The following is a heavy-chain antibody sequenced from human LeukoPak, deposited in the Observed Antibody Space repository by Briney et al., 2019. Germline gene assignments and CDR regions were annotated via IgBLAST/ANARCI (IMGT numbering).Heavy chain of an antibody. Sequence: KAGGSLRLSCADSGFTFSSYSMNWVRQAPGKGLGRVSSISSGSKYIYNADSVKGRFTISRDNAKRSLYLQMNSLRVEDTAVYYCARALSYSYGSMDFWGQGTLVIVSS. CDR2: ISSGSKYI. D-gene: IGHD5-18*01. CDR3: ARALSYSYGSMDF. J-gene: IGHJ4*02. CDR1: GFTFSSYS. V-gene: IGHV3-21*01.